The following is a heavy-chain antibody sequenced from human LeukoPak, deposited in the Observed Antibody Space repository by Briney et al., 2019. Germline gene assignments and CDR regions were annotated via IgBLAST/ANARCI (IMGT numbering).Heavy chain of an antibody. Sequence: GGSLRLSCAASGFTFRSYWMSRVRQAPGKGLEWVANTKQDGSEKYYVDSVKGRFTISRDNARNSLYLQMNSLRVEDTAVYYCARGAYYYNSGDAFDVWGQGTMVTVSS. CDR2: TKQDGSEK. CDR1: GFTFRSYW. J-gene: IGHJ3*01. D-gene: IGHD3-10*01. CDR3: ARGAYYYNSGDAFDV. V-gene: IGHV3-7*01.